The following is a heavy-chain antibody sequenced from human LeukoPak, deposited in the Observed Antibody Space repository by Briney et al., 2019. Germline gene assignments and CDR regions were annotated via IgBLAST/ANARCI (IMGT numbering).Heavy chain of an antibody. J-gene: IGHJ4*02. CDR1: GFTFSSYW. CDR3: TRSYHLAGLDY. V-gene: IGHV3-15*01. Sequence: GGSLRLSCAASGFTFSSYWMSWVRQAPGKGLEWVGRIKSKTDGGTTDYAAPVKGRFAISRDDSKNTLYLQMNSLKTEDTAVYYCTRSYHLAGLDYWGQGTLVTVSS. CDR2: IKSKTDGGTT. D-gene: IGHD6-19*01.